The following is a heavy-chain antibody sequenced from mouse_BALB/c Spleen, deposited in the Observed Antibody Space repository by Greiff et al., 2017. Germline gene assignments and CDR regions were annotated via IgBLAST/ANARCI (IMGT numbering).Heavy chain of an antibody. Sequence: EVKLVESGGDLVKPGGSLKLSCAASGFTFSSYGMSWVRQTPDKRLEWVATISSGGSYTYYPDSVKGRFTISRDNAKNTLYLQMSSLKSEDTAMYYCARHVTDWYFDVWGAGTTVTVSS. J-gene: IGHJ1*01. CDR1: GFTFSSYG. CDR2: ISSGGSYT. CDR3: ARHVTDWYFDV. V-gene: IGHV5-6*01. D-gene: IGHD2-12*01.